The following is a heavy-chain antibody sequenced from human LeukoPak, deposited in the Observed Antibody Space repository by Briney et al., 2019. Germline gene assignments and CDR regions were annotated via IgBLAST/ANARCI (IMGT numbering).Heavy chain of an antibody. CDR3: ARSVTMVRGVIESYFDY. Sequence: SETLSLTCTVSGGSISSYYWSWIRQPPGKGLEWIGYIYYSGSTNYNPSLKSRVTISVDTSKNQFSLKLSSVTAADTAVYYCARSVTMVRGVIESYFDYWGQGTLVTVSS. J-gene: IGHJ4*02. CDR2: IYYSGST. D-gene: IGHD3-10*01. CDR1: GGSISSYY. V-gene: IGHV4-59*01.